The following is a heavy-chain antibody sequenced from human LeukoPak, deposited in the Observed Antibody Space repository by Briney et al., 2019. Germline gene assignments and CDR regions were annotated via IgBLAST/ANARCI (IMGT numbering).Heavy chain of an antibody. CDR2: FIPMLGFA. CDR1: GYTFANHA. D-gene: IGHD4-17*01. V-gene: IGHV1-69*04. Sequence: ASVKVSCKTSGYTFANHAINWVRQAPGQGLEWMGKFIPMLGFATYAQTLQGRITITADRSTSTVYLELSGLIFEDTATYYCARVATMTTTGAFDHWGQGTLVTVS. J-gene: IGHJ4*02. CDR3: ARVATMTTTGAFDH.